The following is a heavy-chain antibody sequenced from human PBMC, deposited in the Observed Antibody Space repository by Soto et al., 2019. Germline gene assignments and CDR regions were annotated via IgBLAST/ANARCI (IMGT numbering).Heavy chain of an antibody. D-gene: IGHD2-21*02. J-gene: IGHJ4*02. CDR2: IYSSGNT. V-gene: IGHV4-59*01. CDR3: ARGTPEGAAFPDY. CDR1: GGSISSYY. Sequence: SQTLSLTCTVSGGSISSYYWSWIRQPPGKGLEYIGYIYSSGNTNYNPSLKSRVTISIDRSKDQFSLNLSSVTAADTAMYYCARGTPEGAAFPDYWGQGTLVTVSS.